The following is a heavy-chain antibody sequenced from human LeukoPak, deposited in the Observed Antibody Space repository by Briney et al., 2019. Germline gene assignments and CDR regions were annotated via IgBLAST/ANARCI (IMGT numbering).Heavy chain of an antibody. CDR1: GDSISSNSAA. J-gene: IGHJ4*02. Sequence: SQTLSLTCAISGDSISSNSAAWNWVRQSPSRGLEWLGRTYYRSKWYTDYAESVKSRITINPDTSKNQFSLQVNTVTPEDTAVYYCARGSSRIYYYDSSGYSHAFDYWGQGILVTVSS. V-gene: IGHV6-1*01. D-gene: IGHD3-22*01. CDR3: ARGSSRIYYYDSSGYSHAFDY. CDR2: TYYRSKWYT.